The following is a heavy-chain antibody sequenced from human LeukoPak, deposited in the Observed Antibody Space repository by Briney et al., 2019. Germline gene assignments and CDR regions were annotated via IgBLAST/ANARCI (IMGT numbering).Heavy chain of an antibody. CDR2: IYYSGST. V-gene: IGHV4-39*01. CDR3: ARLQRYGDYFDY. CDR1: GGSISSSSYY. D-gene: IGHD4-17*01. Sequence: NPSETLSLTCTVSGGSISSSSYYWGWIRQPPGKGLEWIGSIYYSGSTYYNPSLKSRVTISVDTSKNQFSLKLSSVTAADTAVYYCARLQRYGDYFDYWGQGTLVTVSS. J-gene: IGHJ4*02.